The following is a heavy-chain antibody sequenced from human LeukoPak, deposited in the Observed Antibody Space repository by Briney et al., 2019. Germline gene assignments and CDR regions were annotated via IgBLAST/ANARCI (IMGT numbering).Heavy chain of an antibody. J-gene: IGHJ4*02. CDR1: GFTFSSYA. D-gene: IGHD3-22*01. V-gene: IGHV3-48*04. CDR2: ISSSGSTT. CDR3: ARLSSGYYSPFDY. Sequence: PGGSLRLSCAASGFTFSSYAMSWVRQAPGKGLEWVSYISSSGSTTYYADSVKGRFTISRDNAKNSLYLQMNSLRAEDTAVYYCARLSSGYYSPFDYWGQGTLVTVSS.